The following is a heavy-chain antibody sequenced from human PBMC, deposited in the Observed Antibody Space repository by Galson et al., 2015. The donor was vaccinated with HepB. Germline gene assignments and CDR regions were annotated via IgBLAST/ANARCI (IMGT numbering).Heavy chain of an antibody. CDR1: GYTFTSYV. V-gene: IGHV1-3*04. Sequence: SVKVSCKASGYTFTSYVMHWVRQAPGQRLEWMGWINTGNDNTKYSQRFQGRVTITRDTSANIAYMELSSLRSEDTAVYYCARGSIMATMTSVYYYYGMDVWGQGTTVTVSS. D-gene: IGHD5-12*01. CDR2: INTGNDNT. J-gene: IGHJ6*02. CDR3: ARGSIMATMTSVYYYYGMDV.